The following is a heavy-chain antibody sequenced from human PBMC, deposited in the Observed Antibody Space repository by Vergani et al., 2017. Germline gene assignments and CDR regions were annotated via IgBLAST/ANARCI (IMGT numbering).Heavy chain of an antibody. V-gene: IGHV1-46*02. CDR3: VRPGXDYRNMITYFLDY. D-gene: IGHD3-16*01. Sequence: QVQLVQSGAAVKKPGASVKLSCKSSGYIFNSYYIHWVRQAPGQGLEWMGLLDPRGGPPTYAEKFEGRVTLTSDTSTSTFYMELRSLRSDDTALYYCVRPGXDYRNMITYFLDYWGQGSLVSVSS. CDR2: LDPRGGPP. J-gene: IGHJ4*02. CDR1: GYIFNSYY.